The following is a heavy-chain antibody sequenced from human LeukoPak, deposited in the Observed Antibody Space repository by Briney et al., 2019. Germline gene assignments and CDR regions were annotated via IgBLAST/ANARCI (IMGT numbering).Heavy chain of an antibody. D-gene: IGHD1-26*01. CDR3: ARAVGATTYWGFDY. CDR1: GYSISSGYY. CDR2: IYHSGNT. Sequence: SETLSLTCTVSGYSISSGYYWGWIRQPPGKGLEWVGIIYHSGNTYYNPSLKSRVTMSLDTSKNQFSLKLTSVTAADTALYYCARAVGATTYWGFDYWGRGTLVTVSS. V-gene: IGHV4-38-2*02. J-gene: IGHJ4*02.